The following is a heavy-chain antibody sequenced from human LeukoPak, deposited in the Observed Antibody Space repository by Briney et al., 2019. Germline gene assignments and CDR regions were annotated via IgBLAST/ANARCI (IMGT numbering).Heavy chain of an antibody. CDR1: GGSITSSSYY. CDR3: ARDRGFGGDNWFDP. D-gene: IGHD2-21*01. CDR2: VYYSGST. V-gene: IGHV4-39*02. Sequence: SETLSLTCTVSGGSITSSSYYWGWIRQPPGKGLEWIGSVYYSGSTYYNPSLKSRVTMSVDTSKNQFSLKLSSVTAADTAVYYCARDRGFGGDNWFDPWGQGTLVTVSS. J-gene: IGHJ5*02.